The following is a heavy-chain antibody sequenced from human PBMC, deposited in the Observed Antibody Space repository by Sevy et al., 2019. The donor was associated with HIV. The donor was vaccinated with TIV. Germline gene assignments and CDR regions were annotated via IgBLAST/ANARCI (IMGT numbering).Heavy chain of an antibody. J-gene: IGHJ6*02. Sequence: SETLSLTCTVSGGSISSYYWSWVRQPPGKGLERIGYIYYSGSTKYNPSLKSRVTISVDTSKNQFSLKLSSVTAADTAVYYCARRFMVRGVSGYYYYGMDVWSQGTTVTVSS. CDR1: GGSISSYY. CDR2: IYYSGST. V-gene: IGHV4-59*12. D-gene: IGHD3-10*01. CDR3: ARRFMVRGVSGYYYYGMDV.